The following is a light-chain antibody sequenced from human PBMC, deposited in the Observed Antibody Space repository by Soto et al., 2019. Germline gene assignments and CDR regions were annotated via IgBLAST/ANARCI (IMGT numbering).Light chain of an antibody. Sequence: QAVVTQPPSVSGAPGQRVTISCTGSSSNIGAGYDVHWYQQLPGTAPKLLIYGNSNRPSGVPDRFSGSKSGTSASLAITGLQADDEADYYRQSYDSSLSGFYVFGTGTKLTVL. J-gene: IGLJ1*01. V-gene: IGLV1-40*01. CDR1: SSNIGAGYD. CDR3: QSYDSSLSGFYV. CDR2: GNS.